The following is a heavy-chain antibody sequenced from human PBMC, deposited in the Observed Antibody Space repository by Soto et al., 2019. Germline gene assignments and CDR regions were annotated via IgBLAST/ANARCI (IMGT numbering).Heavy chain of an antibody. CDR1: GAYMRNDYSY. D-gene: IGHD2-15*01. Sequence: QVQLQESGPGLVKPSETLSLTCTVSGAYMRNDYSYWSWGRQNPGTDLEWIGHMHHSGRTPYNPSLQSRVAISVDTSTNQFSLYLNSVTAADTAVYYCARWVEVSLDYFDSCGQGTPVTVSS. CDR2: MHHSGRT. V-gene: IGHV4-31*03. CDR3: ARWVEVSLDYFDS. J-gene: IGHJ4*02.